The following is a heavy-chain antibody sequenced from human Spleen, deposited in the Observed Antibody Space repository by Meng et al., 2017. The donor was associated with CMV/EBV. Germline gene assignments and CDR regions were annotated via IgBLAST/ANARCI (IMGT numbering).Heavy chain of an antibody. Sequence: SGNTFDNYGVGWVRQAPGQGLEWMGCISTYNGNTHYAQKFQDRVAMTTDTSTTTVYMELKSLQSDDTAVYYCARRIAASGPLYYFDYWGQGTLVTVSS. CDR1: GNTFDNYG. J-gene: IGHJ4*02. V-gene: IGHV1-18*01. CDR2: ISTYNGNT. CDR3: ARRIAASGPLYYFDY. D-gene: IGHD6-13*01.